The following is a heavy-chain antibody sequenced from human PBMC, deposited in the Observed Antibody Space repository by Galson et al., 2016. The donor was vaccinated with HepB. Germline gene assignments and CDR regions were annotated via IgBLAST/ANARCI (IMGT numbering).Heavy chain of an antibody. CDR3: AKDSGAYYYDSSGYRRNAFDI. J-gene: IGHJ3*02. V-gene: IGHV3-9*01. CDR2: ISWNSGSI. CDR1: GFPLDHYA. Sequence: LRLSCAASGFPLDHYAMHWVRQAPGKGLEWVSGISWNSGSIGYADSVKGRFTISSDNAKNSLYLQMNSLRAGDTALYYCAKDSGAYYYDSSGYRRNAFDIWGQGTMVTVSS. D-gene: IGHD3-22*01.